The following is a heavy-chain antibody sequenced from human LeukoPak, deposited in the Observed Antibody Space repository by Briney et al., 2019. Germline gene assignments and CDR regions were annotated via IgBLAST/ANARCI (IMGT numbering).Heavy chain of an antibody. Sequence: GGSLRLSCTVSGFTLSSYEMSWIRQAPGKGLEWVSIIYSGGSTFYADSVKGRFTISRDNSKNTLYLQMNSLRAEDTAVYYCAKDRRYSYGGIFVYWGQGTLVTVSS. CDR2: IYSGGST. V-gene: IGHV3-53*01. J-gene: IGHJ4*02. CDR3: AKDRRYSYGGIFVY. CDR1: GFTLSSYE. D-gene: IGHD5-18*01.